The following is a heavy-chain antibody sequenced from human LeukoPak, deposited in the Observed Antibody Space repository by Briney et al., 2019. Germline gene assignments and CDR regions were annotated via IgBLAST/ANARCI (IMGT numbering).Heavy chain of an antibody. V-gene: IGHV4-59*01. CDR3: ARSRPPPYWYYYTDV. CDR1: GGSISGYY. CDR2: IYYSGST. Sequence: SETLSLTCTVSGGSISGYYWSWIRQPPGKGLEWIGYIYYSGSTNYNPSLNSRVTISVDTSKNQFSLNLSSVTAADTAVYYCARSRPPPYWYYYTDVWGKGTTVTVSS. J-gene: IGHJ6*03.